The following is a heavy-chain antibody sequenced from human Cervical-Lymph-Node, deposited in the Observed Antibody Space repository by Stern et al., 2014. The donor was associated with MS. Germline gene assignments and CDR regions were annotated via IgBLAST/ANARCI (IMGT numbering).Heavy chain of an antibody. V-gene: IGHV4-61*02. CDR1: GGSISSGSYY. CDR3: ARLYYDFWSGYHYYYYYGMDV. CDR2: IYTRGST. Sequence: VQLVESGPGLVKPSQTLSLTCTVSGGSISSGSYYWSWIRQPAGKGLEWIGRIYTRGSTNYNPSLKSRVPISVDTPKNQFSLKLSSGTAADTAVYYCARLYYDFWSGYHYYYYYGMDVWGQGTTVTVSS. J-gene: IGHJ6*02. D-gene: IGHD3-3*01.